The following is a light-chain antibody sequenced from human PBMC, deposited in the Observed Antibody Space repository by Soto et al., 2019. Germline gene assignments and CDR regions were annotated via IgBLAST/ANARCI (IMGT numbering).Light chain of an antibody. V-gene: IGLV2-14*01. Sequence: SVLTQPASVSGSPGQSITISCTGTSSDVGGYNYVSWYQQHPGKAPKLMIYDVSNRPSGVSNRFSGSKSGNTASLTISGLQAEDEADYYCSSYTSSSTLQVFGTGTKATVL. J-gene: IGLJ1*01. CDR3: SSYTSSSTLQV. CDR1: SSDVGGYNY. CDR2: DVS.